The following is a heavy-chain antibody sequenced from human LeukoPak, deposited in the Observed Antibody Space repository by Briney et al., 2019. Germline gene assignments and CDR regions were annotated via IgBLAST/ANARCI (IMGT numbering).Heavy chain of an antibody. J-gene: IGHJ4*02. V-gene: IGHV4-38-2*02. D-gene: IGHD6-19*01. CDR3: ARDSALAQAVMFDY. CDR2: IDHSGST. CDR1: GASIRDFD. Sequence: KPSETLSLTCTVSGASIRDFDWSWIRQPPGKGLEWTGSIDHSGSTYYNPSLKSRITISVDTSKNQFSLKLSSVTAADTAVYYCARDSALAQAVMFDYWGQGTLVTVSS.